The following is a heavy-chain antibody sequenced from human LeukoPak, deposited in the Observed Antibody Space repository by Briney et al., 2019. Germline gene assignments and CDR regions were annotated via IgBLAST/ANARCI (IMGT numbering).Heavy chain of an antibody. V-gene: IGHV4-59*01. CDR3: AGDGSGSYMDY. CDR1: GGSISSYY. Sequence: SETLSLTCIVSGGSISSYYWSWIRQPPGKGLEWIGYIYDSGSTNYNPSLKSRVTISVDTSKNQFSLKLSSVTAADTAVYYCAGDGSGSYMDYWGQGTLVTVSS. J-gene: IGHJ4*02. D-gene: IGHD3-10*01. CDR2: IYDSGST.